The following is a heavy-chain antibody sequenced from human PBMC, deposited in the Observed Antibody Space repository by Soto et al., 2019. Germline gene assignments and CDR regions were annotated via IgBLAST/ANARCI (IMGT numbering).Heavy chain of an antibody. V-gene: IGHV1-18*01. CDR1: GYSFNTYG. D-gene: IGHD1-20*01. CDR2: ISDYNGYT. J-gene: IGHJ6*02. Sequence: QVQLVQSGAEVKKPGASVKVSCKASGYSFNTYGISWVRQAPGQGLEWMGWISDYNGYTFYAQKLQGRLTMTTDTSTSTAYMELRSLRPDDTAVYYCARDKWNDFYYCHGMDVWGQGTTVTVSS. CDR3: ARDKWNDFYYCHGMDV.